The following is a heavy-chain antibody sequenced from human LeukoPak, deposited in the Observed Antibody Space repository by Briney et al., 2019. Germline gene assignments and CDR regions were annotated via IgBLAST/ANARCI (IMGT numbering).Heavy chain of an antibody. CDR3: AKDYCSGGSCLGL. D-gene: IGHD2-15*01. CDR2: ISAGSGNT. Sequence: GGSLRLSCAASGFTFSTYGMNWVRQAPGKGLEWVSAISAGSGNTYYADSVKGRFTISRDNSKNTLFLEMNSLRAEDTAVYYCAKDYCSGGSCLGLWGQGTLVTVSS. J-gene: IGHJ4*02. V-gene: IGHV3-23*01. CDR1: GFTFSTYG.